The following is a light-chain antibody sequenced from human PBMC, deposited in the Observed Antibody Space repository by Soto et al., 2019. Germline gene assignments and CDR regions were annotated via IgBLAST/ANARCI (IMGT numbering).Light chain of an antibody. Sequence: EIVLTQSPGTLSLSPGERATLSCRASQSVSSSYLAWYQQKPGQAPRLLIYGESSMATGIPDRFSGSGSGTEFTLHITRLEPEAFEVYYCPQYGSSPLTFGGGNKVEIK. V-gene: IGKV3-20*01. CDR3: PQYGSSPLT. CDR1: QSVSSSY. CDR2: GES. J-gene: IGKJ4*01.